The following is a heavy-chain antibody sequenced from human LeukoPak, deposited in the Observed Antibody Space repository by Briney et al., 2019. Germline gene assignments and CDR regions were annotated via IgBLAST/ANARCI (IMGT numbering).Heavy chain of an antibody. J-gene: IGHJ5*02. Sequence: SQTLSLTCTVSGGSISSGGYYWSWIRQHPGKGLEWIGYIYYSGSTYYNPSLKSRVTILVDTSKNQFSLSLTSVTAADTAVYYCARDYGDYFRWFDPWGQGTLVTVSS. CDR2: IYYSGST. V-gene: IGHV4-31*03. CDR1: GGSISSGGYY. D-gene: IGHD4-17*01. CDR3: ARDYGDYFRWFDP.